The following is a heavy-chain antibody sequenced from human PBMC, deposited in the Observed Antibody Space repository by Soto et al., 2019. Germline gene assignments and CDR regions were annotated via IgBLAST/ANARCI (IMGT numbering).Heavy chain of an antibody. Sequence: GGSLRLSCAASGFTFGYYWMSWVRQAPGKGLEWVATIKFDASQKRYVDSVKGRFTISRDNSRSTLYLQMNSLRAEDTAVYHCAKVDGNISERGYYFDSWGQGTVVTVSS. D-gene: IGHD5-12*01. CDR1: GFTFGYYW. J-gene: IGHJ4*02. CDR2: IKFDASQK. V-gene: IGHV3-7*03. CDR3: AKVDGNISERGYYFDS.